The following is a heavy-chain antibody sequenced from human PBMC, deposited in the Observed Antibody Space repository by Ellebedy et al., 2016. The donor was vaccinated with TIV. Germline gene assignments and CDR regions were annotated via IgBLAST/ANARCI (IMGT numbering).Heavy chain of an antibody. Sequence: AASVKVSCKASGYSLTSNWIHWVRHPPGQGLEWMGLIKPSGGGGQVYAQSLQGRVTVTRDTSTSTVHMELSSLTSEDTAAYYCVRGGPTTETSPEFDPWGHGTLVTVSS. CDR3: VRGGPTTETSPEFDP. V-gene: IGHV1-46*01. CDR2: IKPSGGGGQ. D-gene: IGHD4-17*01. CDR1: GYSLTSNW. J-gene: IGHJ5*02.